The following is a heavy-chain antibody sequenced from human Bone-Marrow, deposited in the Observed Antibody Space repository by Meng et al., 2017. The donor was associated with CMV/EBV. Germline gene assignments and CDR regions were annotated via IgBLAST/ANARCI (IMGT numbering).Heavy chain of an antibody. J-gene: IGHJ4*02. CDR3: ARAQAVAGRFCVY. CDR2: INHSGST. V-gene: IGHV4-34*01. Sequence: QGPLQRWGAGLLKPSETLSLTCAVYGGSFSGYYWSWIRQPPGKGLEWIGEINHSGSTNYNPSLKSRVTISVDTSKNQFSLKLSSVTAADTAVYYCARAQAVAGRFCVYWGQGTLVTVSS. D-gene: IGHD6-19*01. CDR1: GGSFSGYY.